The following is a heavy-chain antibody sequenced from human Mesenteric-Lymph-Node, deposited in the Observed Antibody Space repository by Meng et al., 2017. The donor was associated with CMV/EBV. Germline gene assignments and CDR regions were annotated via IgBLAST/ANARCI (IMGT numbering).Heavy chain of an antibody. CDR1: GGSFSGYY. J-gene: IGHJ4*02. Sequence: QLQPWGTGLLKPAEARSLTCAVYGGSFSGYYWSWIRQPPGKGLEWIGEINHSGVPNYNPSLKSRVTISLDRSKNQFSLKLSSVTAEDTAVYYCARGSDIPVNNYWGQGTLVTVSS. V-gene: IGHV4-34*01. CDR3: ARGSDIPVNNY. D-gene: IGHD2-15*01. CDR2: INHSGVP.